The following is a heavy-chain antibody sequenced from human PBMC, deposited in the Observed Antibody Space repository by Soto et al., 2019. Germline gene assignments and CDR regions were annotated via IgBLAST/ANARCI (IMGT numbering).Heavy chain of an antibody. J-gene: IGHJ4*02. CDR2: ISVNGGST. V-gene: IGHV3-23*01. CDR3: AKERNSWYSSGSDS. D-gene: IGHD2-15*01. Sequence: GSVRLSCAASGFTFSSCAMGWVRQAPGKGLEWVSSISVNGGSTYYADSVKGRFTISRDNSKNILYLHMISLRAEDTAVYYCAKERNSWYSSGSDSWGQGTLVTVSS. CDR1: GFTFSSCA.